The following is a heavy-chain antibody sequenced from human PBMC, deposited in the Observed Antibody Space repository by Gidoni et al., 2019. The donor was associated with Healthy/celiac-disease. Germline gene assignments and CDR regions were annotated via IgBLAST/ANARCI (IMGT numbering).Heavy chain of an antibody. J-gene: IGHJ4*02. Sequence: QVQLVQSGAEVKKPGSSVKVPCKASGGPFSSYAISWVRQAPGQGLGWMGGIIPIFGTANYAQKFQGRVTITADESTSTAYMELSSLRSEDTAVYYCARAGFVGYGGNQNFDYWGQGTLVTVSS. CDR1: GGPFSSYA. V-gene: IGHV1-69*12. D-gene: IGHD4-17*01. CDR3: ARAGFVGYGGNQNFDY. CDR2: IIPIFGTA.